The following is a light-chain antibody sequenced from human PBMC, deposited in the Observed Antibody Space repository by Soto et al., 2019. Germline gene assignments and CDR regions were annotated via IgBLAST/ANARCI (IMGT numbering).Light chain of an antibody. V-gene: IGLV2-14*03. CDR3: SSFTSGSTPYV. CDR1: TNDIGAYNF. J-gene: IGLJ1*01. Sequence: QSALTQPASVSGSPGQSITISCTGTTNDIGAYNFVSWYRHHPGKAPKLMIFDVNHRPSGISNRFSGSKSGNTASLTISGLQDDDEDAYYCSSFTSGSTPYVFGTGTKVTVL. CDR2: DVN.